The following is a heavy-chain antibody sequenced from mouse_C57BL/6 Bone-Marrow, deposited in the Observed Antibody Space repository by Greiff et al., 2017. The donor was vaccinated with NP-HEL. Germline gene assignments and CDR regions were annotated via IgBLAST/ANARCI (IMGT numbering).Heavy chain of an antibody. D-gene: IGHD2-4*01. CDR1: GFTFSDYY. Sequence: EVKLVESEGGLVQPVSSMKLSCTASGFTFSDYYMAWVRQVPEKGLEWVANINYDGSSTYYLDSLKSRFIISRDNAKNILYLQMRSLKSEDTATYYCAREGGLRRRTYAMDYWGQGTSVTVSS. CDR3: AREGGLRRRTYAMDY. V-gene: IGHV5-16*01. CDR2: INYDGSST. J-gene: IGHJ4*01.